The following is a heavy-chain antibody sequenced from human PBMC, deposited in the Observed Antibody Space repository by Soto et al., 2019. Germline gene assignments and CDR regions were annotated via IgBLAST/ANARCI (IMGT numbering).Heavy chain of an antibody. CDR3: VRENEMAGATSAFEY. CDR2: IDARSNYI. D-gene: IGHD1-26*01. CDR1: GFRFNSYS. V-gene: IGHV3-21*06. Sequence: GGSLRLSCEASGFRFNSYSMNWVRQAPQKGLEWVSLIDARSNYIYYADSVKGRFTISRDNARNSLYLQMDSLRVEDTAVYYCVRENEMAGATSAFEYWGQGTQVT. J-gene: IGHJ4*02.